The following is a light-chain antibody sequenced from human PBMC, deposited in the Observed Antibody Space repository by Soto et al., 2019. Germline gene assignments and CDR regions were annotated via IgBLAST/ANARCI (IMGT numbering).Light chain of an antibody. CDR1: SSDVAAYNY. Sequence: QSALTQPRSVSGSPGQSVTISCTGTSSDVAAYNYVSWYQQHPGKAPKLLICDVSRRPSGVPDRFSGSKSGNTASLTISGLQAEDEADYYCCSYAGSSTYVVFGGGTKVTVL. J-gene: IGLJ2*01. CDR2: DVS. CDR3: CSYAGSSTYVV. V-gene: IGLV2-11*01.